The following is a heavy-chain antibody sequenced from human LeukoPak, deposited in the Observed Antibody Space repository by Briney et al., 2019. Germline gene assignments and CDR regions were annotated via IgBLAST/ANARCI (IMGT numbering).Heavy chain of an antibody. J-gene: IGHJ4*02. D-gene: IGHD6-19*01. CDR2: IYYRGST. V-gene: IGHV4-59*01. CDR1: GGSISSYY. Sequence: PSGTLSLTCAVSGGSISSYYWSWIRQPPGKGLEWIGYIYYRGSTNYNPSLKSRVTISVDTSKNQFSLKLSSVTAADTAVYYCARAVAGTYFDYWGQGTLVTVSS. CDR3: ARAVAGTYFDY.